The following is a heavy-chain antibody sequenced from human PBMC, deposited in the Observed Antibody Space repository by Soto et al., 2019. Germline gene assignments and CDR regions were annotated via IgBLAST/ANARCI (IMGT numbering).Heavy chain of an antibody. CDR1: EFTFTIYW. J-gene: IGHJ5*02. D-gene: IGHD3-10*01. CDR2: IKQDGSER. V-gene: IGHV3-7*01. Sequence: PGGSLRLSCAASEFTFTIYWMNWVRQAPGKGLEWVANIKQDGSERYYADFVKGRFTISRDNAKNSLFLQMSRLRAEDSAVYYCARDPRTYYYGSEPNNWFDPWGQGTLVTVSS. CDR3: ARDPRTYYYGSEPNNWFDP.